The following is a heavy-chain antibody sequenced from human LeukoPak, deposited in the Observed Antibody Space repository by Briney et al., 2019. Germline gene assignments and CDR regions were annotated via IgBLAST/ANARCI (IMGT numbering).Heavy chain of an antibody. CDR1: GYSFTSYW. CDR3: ARLTRGYCGGDCSLFDY. V-gene: IGHV5-51*01. D-gene: IGHD2-21*02. J-gene: IGHJ4*02. Sequence: GESLKISCKGSGYSFTSYWIGWARQMPGKGLEWMGIIYPGDSDTRYSPSFQGQVTISADKSISTAYLQWSSLKASDTAMYYCARLTRGYCGGDCSLFDYWGQGTLVTVSS. CDR2: IYPGDSDT.